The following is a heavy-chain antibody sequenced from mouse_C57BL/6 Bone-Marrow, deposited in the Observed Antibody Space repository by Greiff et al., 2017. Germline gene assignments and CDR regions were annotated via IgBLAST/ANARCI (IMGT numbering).Heavy chain of an antibody. J-gene: IGHJ4*01. CDR3: ARQLSLHYYAMDY. CDR2: IHPNSGST. CDR1: GYTFTSYW. Sequence: QVQLQQPGAELVKPGASVKLSCKASGYTFTSYWMHWVKQRPGQGLEWIGMIHPNSGSTNYNEKFKSKATLTVDKSSSTAYMQLSSLTSEDSAVYFCARQLSLHYYAMDYWGRGTSVTVSS. V-gene: IGHV1-64*01. D-gene: IGHD3-2*02.